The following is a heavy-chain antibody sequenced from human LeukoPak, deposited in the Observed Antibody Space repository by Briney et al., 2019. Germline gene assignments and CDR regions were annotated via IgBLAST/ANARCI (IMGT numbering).Heavy chain of an antibody. V-gene: IGHV3-66*01. CDR3: ARARGGY. D-gene: IGHD3-3*01. J-gene: IGHJ4*02. CDR2: IYSGGST. Sequence: GGSLRLSCAASGFTFSSYAMSWVRQAPGKGLEWVSVIYSGGSTYYADSVKGRFTISRDNSKNTLYLQMNSLRAEDTAVYYCARARGGYWGQGTLVTVSS. CDR1: GFTFSSYA.